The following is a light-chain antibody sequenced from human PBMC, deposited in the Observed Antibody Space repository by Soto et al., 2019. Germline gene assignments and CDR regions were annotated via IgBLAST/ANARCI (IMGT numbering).Light chain of an antibody. CDR2: DVS. V-gene: IGLV2-14*01. CDR1: SSDVGGYNY. J-gene: IGLJ2*01. CDR3: SSYTSSSVV. Sequence: QSALTQPASVSGSPGQSITISCTGTSSDVGGYNYVSWYQQHPGKAPKLMIYDVSNRPSGVSNRFSGSKSGNTASLTISGLQAEDEADYECSSYTSSSVVFGGGTKLTVL.